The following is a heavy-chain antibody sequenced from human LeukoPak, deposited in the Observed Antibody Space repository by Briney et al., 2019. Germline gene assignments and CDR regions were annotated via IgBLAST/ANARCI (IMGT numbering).Heavy chain of an antibody. V-gene: IGHV4-34*01. CDR1: GGSFSGYY. D-gene: IGHD5-18*01. J-gene: IGHJ4*02. Sequence: PSETLSLTCAVYGGSFSGYYWSWIRQPPGKGLEWIGEINHSGSTNYNPSLKSRVTISVDTSKNQFSLKLSSVTAADTAVYYCARGRRRIQLWSSPFDYWGQGTLVTVSS. CDR2: INHSGST. CDR3: ARGRRRIQLWSSPFDY.